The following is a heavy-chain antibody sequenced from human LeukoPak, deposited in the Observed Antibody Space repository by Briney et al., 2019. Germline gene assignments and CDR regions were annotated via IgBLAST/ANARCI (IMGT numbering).Heavy chain of an antibody. CDR2: IYYSGIT. D-gene: IGHD4-17*01. J-gene: IGHJ3*02. CDR3: ARDNYGDYVGDAFDI. Sequence: PSQTLSLTCTVSGGSIDTGGYYWSWIRQHPEKGLEWIGYIYYSGITYYNPSLKSRLTMSVDTSKNQFSLKLTSVTAADTAVYYCARDNYGDYVGDAFDIWGQGTMVTVSS. CDR1: GGSIDTGGYY. V-gene: IGHV4-31*03.